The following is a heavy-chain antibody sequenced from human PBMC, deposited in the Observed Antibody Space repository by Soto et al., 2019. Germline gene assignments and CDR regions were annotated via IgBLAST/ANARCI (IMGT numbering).Heavy chain of an antibody. J-gene: IGHJ4*02. Sequence: EVQLLESGGGLVQPGGSLRLSCAASGFTFRNYPMTWVRQAPGKGLDWVSTISGSGVDTYYPDSVKGRVTISRDNSNNPLYLQINLLRAEDTAVYYCSKGGLLPRANRWFWGQGTLVTVSS. CDR3: SKGGLLPRANRWF. CDR1: GFTFRNYP. CDR2: ISGSGVDT. D-gene: IGHD2-2*01. V-gene: IGHV3-23*01.